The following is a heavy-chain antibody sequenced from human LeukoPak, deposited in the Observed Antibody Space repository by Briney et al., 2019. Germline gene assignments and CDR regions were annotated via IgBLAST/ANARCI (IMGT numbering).Heavy chain of an antibody. V-gene: IGHV4-59*01. J-gene: IGHJ4*02. D-gene: IGHD3-3*01. Sequence: SETLSLTCTVSGGSISSYYWSWIRPPPGKGLEWIGYIYYSGSTNYNPSLKSRVTISVDTSRNQFSLKLSSVTAADTAVYYCARGGSAYDYPFDYWGQGTLVTVSS. CDR2: IYYSGST. CDR1: GGSISSYY. CDR3: ARGGSAYDYPFDY.